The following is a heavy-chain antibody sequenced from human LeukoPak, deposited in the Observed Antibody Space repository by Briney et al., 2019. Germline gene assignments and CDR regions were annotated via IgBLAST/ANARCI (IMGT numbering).Heavy chain of an antibody. CDR1: GYTFTSYG. D-gene: IGHD3-9*01. CDR3: ARSAYYDILTGYYSWFDP. Sequence: ASVTVSCKASGYTFTSYGLRWVRQAPGQGLERMGWISAYNGNTNYPQKLQGRVTMTTDTSTSTAYMELRSLRSDDTAVYYCARSAYYDILTGYYSWFDPWGQGTLVTVSS. CDR2: ISAYNGNT. J-gene: IGHJ5*02. V-gene: IGHV1-18*01.